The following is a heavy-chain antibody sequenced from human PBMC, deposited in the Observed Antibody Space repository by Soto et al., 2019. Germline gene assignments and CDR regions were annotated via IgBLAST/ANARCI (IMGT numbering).Heavy chain of an antibody. D-gene: IGHD3-10*01. Sequence: EVQLVETGGGLIQPGGSLRLSCAASGFTVSSNYMSWVRQAPGKGLEWVSVIYSGGSTYYADFVKGRFTISRDNSKNTLYLQMNSLRAEDTAVYYCASARNTMVRGEAFDIWGQGTMVTVSS. CDR2: IYSGGST. CDR3: ASARNTMVRGEAFDI. V-gene: IGHV3-53*02. J-gene: IGHJ3*02. CDR1: GFTVSSNY.